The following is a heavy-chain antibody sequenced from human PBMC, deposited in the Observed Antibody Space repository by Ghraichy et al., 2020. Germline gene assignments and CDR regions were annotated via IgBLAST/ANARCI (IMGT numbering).Heavy chain of an antibody. Sequence: ASVKVSCKASGYTFTSYDINWVRQATGQGLEWMGWMNPNSGNTGYAQKFQGRVTMTEDTSTDTAYMELSSLRSEDTAVYYCATQTLFHNSSSWYMTWIGAWGPGPLVTVSS. CDR1: GYTFTSYD. J-gene: IGHJ4*02. CDR2: MNPNSGNT. V-gene: IGHV1-8*02. CDR3: ATQTLFHNSSSWYMTWIGA. D-gene: IGHD6-13*01.